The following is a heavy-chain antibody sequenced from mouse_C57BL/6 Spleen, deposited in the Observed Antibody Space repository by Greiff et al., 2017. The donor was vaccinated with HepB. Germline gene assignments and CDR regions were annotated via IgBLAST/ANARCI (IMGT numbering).Heavy chain of an antibody. CDR3: ALYYSDYDAMDY. J-gene: IGHJ4*01. CDR1: GFTFSSYG. V-gene: IGHV5-6*01. D-gene: IGHD2-13*01. Sequence: EVKLVESGGDLVKPGGSLKLSCAASGFTFSSYGMSWVRQTPDKRLEWVATISSGGSYTYYPDSVKGRFTISRDNAKNTLYLQMSSLKSEDTAMYDCALYYSDYDAMDYWGQGTSVTVSS. CDR2: ISSGGSYT.